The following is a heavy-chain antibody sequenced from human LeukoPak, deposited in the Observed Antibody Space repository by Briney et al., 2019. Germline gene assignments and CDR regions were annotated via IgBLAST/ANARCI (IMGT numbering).Heavy chain of an antibody. CDR3: ARDRPLDAFDI. J-gene: IGHJ3*02. CDR1: GGSISSGDYY. Sequence: TLSLTCTVSGGSISSGDYYWSWIRQHPGKGLGCIGFIYYRGSTYYSPSLKSIVTLSVDTSKNQFSVKQSSVTAADTAVYYCARDRPLDAFDIWGQGTTVTVSS. V-gene: IGHV4-31*01. CDR2: IYYRGST.